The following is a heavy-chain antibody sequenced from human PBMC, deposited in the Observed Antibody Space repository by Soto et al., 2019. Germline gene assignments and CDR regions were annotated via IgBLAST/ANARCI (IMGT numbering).Heavy chain of an antibody. CDR2: IIPIFGTA. D-gene: IGHD2-8*01. CDR3: ARSVLMVYAEDYYYGMDV. CDR1: GGTFSSYA. J-gene: IGHJ6*02. V-gene: IGHV1-69*01. Sequence: QVQLVQSGAEVKKPGSSVKVSCKASGGTFSSYAISWVRQAPGHGLEWMGGIIPIFGTANYAQKFQGRVTITGDESTSTAYMELSSVRAEDTAVYYCARSVLMVYAEDYYYGMDVWGQGTTVTVSS.